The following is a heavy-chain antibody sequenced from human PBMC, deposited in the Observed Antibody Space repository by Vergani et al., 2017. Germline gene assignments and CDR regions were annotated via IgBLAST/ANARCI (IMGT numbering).Heavy chain of an antibody. CDR1: GGSFSGYY. J-gene: IGHJ5*02. CDR3: ARGYLLLWFGA. D-gene: IGHD3-10*01. Sequence: QVKLQESGPGVVKPSQTLSLTCAVYGGSFSGYYWSWIRQPPGKGLEWIGEINHSGSTNYNPSLKSRVTISVDTSKNQFSLKLSSVTAADTAVYYCARGYLLLWFGAWGQGTLVTVSS. V-gene: IGHV4-34*09. CDR2: INHSGST.